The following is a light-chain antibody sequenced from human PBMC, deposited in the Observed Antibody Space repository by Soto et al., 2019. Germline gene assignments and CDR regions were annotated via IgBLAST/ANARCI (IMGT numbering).Light chain of an antibody. CDR3: XXYGSLVLT. CDR1: XXXXXXX. CDR2: GAS. V-gene: IGKV3-20*01. Sequence: EIVLTQSPGTLSLSPGERATLSCRAXXXXXXXXLAWYQQKPGQDPRLLIYGASSRAXGIPDRFSGSGSGXXXXXTXXXLXPEDFAXYXXXXYGSLVLTFGGGTKVEIK. J-gene: IGKJ4*01.